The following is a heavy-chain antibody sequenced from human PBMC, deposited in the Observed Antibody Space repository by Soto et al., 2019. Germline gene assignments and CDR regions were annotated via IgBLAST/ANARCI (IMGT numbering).Heavy chain of an antibody. CDR1: GFSINADGVG. CDR2: LYWDDDK. CDR3: AHSRRRPSCRGGNCYHFDS. Sequence: KESGPTLVKPTQTLTLTCSCSGFSINADGVGVGWIRQPPGKALEWLAILYWDDDKRYSPSLKSRLTITKDTSRNQVVLTMTNVDPVDTATYFCAHSRRRPSCRGGNCYHFDSWGQGTLVTVSS. D-gene: IGHD2-15*01. J-gene: IGHJ4*02. V-gene: IGHV2-5*02.